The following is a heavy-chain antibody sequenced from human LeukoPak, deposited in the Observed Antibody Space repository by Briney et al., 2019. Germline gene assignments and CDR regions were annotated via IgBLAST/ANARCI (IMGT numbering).Heavy chain of an antibody. Sequence: GGSLRLSCAASGFTVSSNYMSWVRQAPGKGLEWVSVIYSGGSTYYADSVKGRFTISRHNSKNTLYLQMNSLRAEDTAVYYCARGQFRGRSGDFYWGQGTLVTVSS. CDR3: ARGQFRGRSGDFY. D-gene: IGHD3-3*01. CDR2: IYSGGST. CDR1: GFTVSSNY. V-gene: IGHV3-53*04. J-gene: IGHJ4*02.